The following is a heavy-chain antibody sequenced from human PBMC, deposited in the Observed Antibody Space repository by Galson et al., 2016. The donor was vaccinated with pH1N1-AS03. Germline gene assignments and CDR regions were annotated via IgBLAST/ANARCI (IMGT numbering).Heavy chain of an antibody. D-gene: IGHD3-22*01. CDR2: MWYDGSNK. CDR1: GFTFSSYG. CDR3: AKEGDSSGDYFDY. J-gene: IGHJ4*02. V-gene: IGHV3-33*06. Sequence: SLRLSCAASGFTFSSYGMHWVRQAPGKGLEWVAVMWYDGSNKYCVDSVKGRFTISRDNSKNTLYLRMNSLRAEDTAVYYCAKEGDSSGDYFDYWGQGILVTVSS.